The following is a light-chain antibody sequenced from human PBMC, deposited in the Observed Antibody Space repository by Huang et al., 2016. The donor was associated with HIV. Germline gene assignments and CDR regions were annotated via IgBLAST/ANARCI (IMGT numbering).Light chain of an antibody. Sequence: IVLTQSPATLSLSPGERATLSCRASQSLNKFLAWYQQKPGQAPRLLSDNATDRATGVPARFSGGGSGTDFTLTITDLKAEDFAIYYCQQRSSSLTFGGGTKVEIK. J-gene: IGKJ4*01. CDR3: QQRSSSLT. CDR2: NAT. V-gene: IGKV3-11*01. CDR1: QSLNKF.